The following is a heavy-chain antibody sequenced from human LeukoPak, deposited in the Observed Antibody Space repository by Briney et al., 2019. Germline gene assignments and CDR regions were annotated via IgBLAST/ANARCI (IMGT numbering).Heavy chain of an antibody. CDR2: ISTYNGNT. Sequence: ASVKVSCKASGYSLTSYGIGWVRQAPGQGLEWMGWISTYNGNTNYAQKFQGRATMTTATSASTAYMELRSLRSDDTAVYYCGRDRGYFDHWGRGTLVTVSS. J-gene: IGHJ2*01. CDR3: GRDRGYFDH. CDR1: GYSLTSYG. V-gene: IGHV1-18*01.